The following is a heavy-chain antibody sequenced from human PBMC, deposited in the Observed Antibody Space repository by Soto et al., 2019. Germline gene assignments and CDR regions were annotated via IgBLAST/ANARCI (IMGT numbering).Heavy chain of an antibody. CDR1: GFTFSSYA. CDR3: AKDITLFGVVITLYYYYGMDV. D-gene: IGHD3-3*01. Sequence: GGSLRLSCAASGFTFSSYAMHWVRQAPGKGLEWVAVISYDGSNKHYADSVKGRFTISRDNSKNTLYLQMNSLRAEDTAVNYCAKDITLFGVVITLYYYYGMDVWGQGTTVTVSS. CDR2: ISYDGSNK. V-gene: IGHV3-30-3*01. J-gene: IGHJ6*02.